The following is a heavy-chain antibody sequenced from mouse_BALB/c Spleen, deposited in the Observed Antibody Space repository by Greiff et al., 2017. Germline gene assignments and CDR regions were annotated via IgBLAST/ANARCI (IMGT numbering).Heavy chain of an antibody. CDR1: GFTFSDYY. V-gene: IGHV5-4*02. CDR3: ARGGYRYYAMDY. CDR2: ISDGGSYT. Sequence: EVQRVESGGGLVKPGGSLKLSCAASGFTFSDYYMYWVRQTPEKRLEWVATISDGGSYTYYPDSVKGRFTISRDNAKNNLYLQMSSLKSEDTAMYYCARGGYRYYAMDYWGQGTSVTVSS. D-gene: IGHD2-14*01. J-gene: IGHJ4*01.